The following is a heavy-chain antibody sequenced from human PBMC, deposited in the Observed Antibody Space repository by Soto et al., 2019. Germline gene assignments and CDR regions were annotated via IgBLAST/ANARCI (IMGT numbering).Heavy chain of an antibody. CDR2: ISSSSSTI. CDR1: GFTFSSYS. D-gene: IGHD3-9*01. V-gene: IGHV3-48*01. J-gene: IGHJ3*02. Sequence: PGGSLRLSCAASGFTFSSYSMNWVRQAPGKGLEWVSYISSSSSTIYYADSVKDRFTISRDNAKNSLYLQMNSLRAEDTAVYYCARWTTQYYDILTGRSSAFDIWGQGTMVTVSS. CDR3: ARWTTQYYDILTGRSSAFDI.